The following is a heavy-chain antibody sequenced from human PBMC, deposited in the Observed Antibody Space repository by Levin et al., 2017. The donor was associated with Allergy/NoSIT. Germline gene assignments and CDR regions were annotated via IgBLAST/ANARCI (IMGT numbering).Heavy chain of an antibody. CDR1: GGTFSSYA. CDR2: IIPIFGTA. Sequence: KISCKASGGTFSSYAISWVRQAPGQGLEWMGGIIPIFGTANYAQKFQGRVTITADESTSTAYMELSSLRSEDTAVYYCARGYRGSGSYQYYFDYWGQGTLVTVSS. J-gene: IGHJ4*02. CDR3: ARGYRGSGSYQYYFDY. D-gene: IGHD3-10*01. V-gene: IGHV1-69*01.